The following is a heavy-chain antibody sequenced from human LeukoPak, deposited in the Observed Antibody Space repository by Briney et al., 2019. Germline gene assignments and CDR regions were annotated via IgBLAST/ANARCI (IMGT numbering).Heavy chain of an antibody. J-gene: IGHJ4*02. CDR3: ARTTHYGSGPHPPFDY. D-gene: IGHD3-10*01. Sequence: SETLSLTCTVSGGSISSGDYYWSWIRQPPGKGLEWIGYIYYSGSTYYNPSLKSRVTISVDTSKNQFSLKLSSVTAADTAVYYCARTTHYGSGPHPPFDYWGQGTLVTVSS. CDR1: GGSISSGDYY. CDR2: IYYSGST. V-gene: IGHV4-30-4*01.